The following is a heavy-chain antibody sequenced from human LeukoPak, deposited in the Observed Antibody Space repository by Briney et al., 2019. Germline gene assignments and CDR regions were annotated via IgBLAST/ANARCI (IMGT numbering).Heavy chain of an antibody. D-gene: IGHD5-24*01. CDR1: GGSFSGFH. Sequence: SETLSLTCAVYGGSFSGFHWAWIRQPPGKGLEWIGEINHSGSTNYNPSLRSRVTISVDTSKNQFSLKLFSVTAADTAVYYCARGRDDYNFAYWGQGTLVTVSS. J-gene: IGHJ4*02. V-gene: IGHV4-34*01. CDR2: INHSGST. CDR3: ARGRDDYNFAY.